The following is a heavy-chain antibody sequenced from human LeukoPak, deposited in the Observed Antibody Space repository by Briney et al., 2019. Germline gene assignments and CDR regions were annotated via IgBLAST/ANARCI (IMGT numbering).Heavy chain of an antibody. CDR1: GGTFSSYA. CDR3: ARYGRDYDSSGSDPYYFDY. CDR2: IIPIFGTA. Sequence: ASVKVSCKASGGTFSSYAISWVRQAPGQGLEWMGGIIPIFGTANYAQKFRGRVTITTDESTSTAYMELSSLRSEDTAVYYCARYGRDYDSSGSDPYYFDYWGQGTLVTVSS. V-gene: IGHV1-69*05. J-gene: IGHJ4*02. D-gene: IGHD3-22*01.